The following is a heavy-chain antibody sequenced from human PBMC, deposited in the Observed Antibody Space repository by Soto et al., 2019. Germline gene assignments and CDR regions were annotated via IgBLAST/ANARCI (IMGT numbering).Heavy chain of an antibody. CDR2: VNPNSGDT. CDR1: GYSLTGYY. CDR3: AGGVLSGSYYNWFDP. D-gene: IGHD1-26*01. Sequence: QVQLVQSGAEVKKPGASVKVSCKASGYSLTGYYMHWVRQAPGQGLEWMGWVNPNSGDTDYAQKFQGRVTMTRDTSISTAYMELSRMRSEDTAVYYCAGGVLSGSYYNWFDPWGQGTLVTVSS. V-gene: IGHV1-2*02. J-gene: IGHJ5*02.